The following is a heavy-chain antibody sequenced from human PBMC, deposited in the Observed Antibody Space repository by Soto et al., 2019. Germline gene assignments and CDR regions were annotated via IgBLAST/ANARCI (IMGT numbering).Heavy chain of an antibody. D-gene: IGHD3-10*01. Sequence: QVQLVESGGGVVQPGRSLRLSCAASGFTFSSYGMHWVSQAPGKGLEWVAVIWYDGSNKYYADSVKGRFTISRDNSKNTLYLQMNSLRAEDTAVYYCAAGAYYFDYWGQGTLVTVSS. CDR2: IWYDGSNK. J-gene: IGHJ4*02. CDR3: AAGAYYFDY. V-gene: IGHV3-33*01. CDR1: GFTFSSYG.